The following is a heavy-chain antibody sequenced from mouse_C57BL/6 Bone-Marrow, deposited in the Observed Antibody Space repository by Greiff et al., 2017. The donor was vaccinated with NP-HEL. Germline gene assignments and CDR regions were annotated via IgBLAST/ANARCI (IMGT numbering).Heavy chain of an antibody. D-gene: IGHD1-1*01. CDR2: INPNNGGT. CDR1: GYTFTDYN. J-gene: IGHJ3*01. V-gene: IGHV1-18*01. Sequence: VQLQQSGPELVKPGASVKIPCKASGYTFTDYNMDWVKQSHGKSLEWIGDINPNNGGTIYNQKFKGKATLTVDKSSSTAYMELRSLTSEDTAVYYCARMGGLRGAYWGQGTLVTVSA. CDR3: ARMGGLRGAY.